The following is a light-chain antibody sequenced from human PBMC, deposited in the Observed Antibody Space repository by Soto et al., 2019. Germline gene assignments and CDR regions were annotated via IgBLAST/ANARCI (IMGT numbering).Light chain of an antibody. J-gene: IGKJ2*01. CDR2: DAS. CDR3: QHYGSAPYT. Sequence: EIVLTQSPATLSLSPGERATLSCGASQSVSGSYLAWYHQKPGLAPRLLIYDASSRATGIPDRFSGSGSGTDFALSISRLEPEDFVVYYCQHYGSAPYTFGQGTKLDIK. V-gene: IGKV3D-20*01. CDR1: QSVSGSY.